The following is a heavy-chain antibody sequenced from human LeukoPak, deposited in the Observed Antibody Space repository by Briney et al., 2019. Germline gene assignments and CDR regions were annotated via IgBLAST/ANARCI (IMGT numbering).Heavy chain of an antibody. J-gene: IGHJ4*02. CDR3: ARADLWFGELSFDY. CDR1: GFTFSSYA. Sequence: GGSLRLSCAASGFTFSSYAMSWVRQAPGKGLEWVANIKQDGSEKYYVDSVKGRFTISRDNAKNSLYLQMNSLRAEDTAVYYCARADLWFGELSFDYWGQGTLVTVSS. V-gene: IGHV3-7*01. CDR2: IKQDGSEK. D-gene: IGHD3-10*01.